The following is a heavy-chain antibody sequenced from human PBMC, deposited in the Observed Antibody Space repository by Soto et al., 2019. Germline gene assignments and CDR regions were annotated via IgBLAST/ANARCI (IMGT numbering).Heavy chain of an antibody. Sequence: LCRTGAVSGGSISSADHYWSWIRQAPGKGLELIGYVYYRGSIYYKPSLESRVSISIDTSKNQFSLKLTSVTAADTAMYFCARTLLTPNWFDSWGQGTQVTVSS. CDR3: ARTLLTPNWFDS. CDR1: GGSISSADHY. V-gene: IGHV4-30-4*01. J-gene: IGHJ5*01. D-gene: IGHD2-15*01. CDR2: VYYRGSI.